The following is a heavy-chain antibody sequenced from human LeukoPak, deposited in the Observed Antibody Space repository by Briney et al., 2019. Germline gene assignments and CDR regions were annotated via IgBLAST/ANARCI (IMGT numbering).Heavy chain of an antibody. D-gene: IGHD2-21*02. CDR3: ASQRVVTYYYYMDV. J-gene: IGHJ6*03. V-gene: IGHV4-39*07. Sequence: SETLSLTCTVSGASISSSSYYWGWIRQPPGKGLEWIGTIYYSGTNHNPSLKSRVTISVDTSKNQFSLKLSSVTAADTAVYYCASQRVVTYYYYMDVWGKGTTVTVSS. CDR2: IYYSGT. CDR1: GASISSSSYY.